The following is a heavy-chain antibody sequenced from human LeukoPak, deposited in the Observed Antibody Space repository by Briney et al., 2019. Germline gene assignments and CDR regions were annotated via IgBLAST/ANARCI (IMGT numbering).Heavy chain of an antibody. J-gene: IGHJ4*02. CDR1: GGSISSSSNY. D-gene: IGHD6-19*01. CDR2: IYYSGTT. CDR3: ARQSSGCYADFDY. V-gene: IGHV4-39*01. Sequence: SETLSLTCTVSGGSISSSSNYWGWIRQPPGKGLEWIGSIYYSGTTYYNPSLKSRVTISVDTSKNQFSLKLSSVTAADTAVYYCARQSSGCYADFDYWGQGTLVTVSS.